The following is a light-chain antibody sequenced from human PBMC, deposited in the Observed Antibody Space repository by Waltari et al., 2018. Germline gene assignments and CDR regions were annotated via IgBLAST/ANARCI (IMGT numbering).Light chain of an antibody. CDR2: DVN. CDR1: RIDVDAYNY. V-gene: IGLV2-14*01. J-gene: IGLJ2*01. CDR3: SSFTSRRTLV. Sequence: QSALTQPAPVSGSPGQSITISCTGTRIDVDAYNYVSWYQQHPGKVPKVFIYDVNKRPSGVSKRFSGAKSGNTASLTISGLQSEDEADYYCSSFTSRRTLVFGGGTKLTVL.